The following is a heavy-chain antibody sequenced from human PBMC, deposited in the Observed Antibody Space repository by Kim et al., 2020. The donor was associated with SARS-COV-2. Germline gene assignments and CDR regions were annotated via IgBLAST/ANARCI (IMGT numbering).Heavy chain of an antibody. CDR2: IYYSGST. J-gene: IGHJ5*02. CDR3: ARRSTDYYDSSALPTWFDP. V-gene: IGHV4-39*01. CDR1: GGSISSSSYY. Sequence: SETLSLTCTVSGGSISSSSYYWGWIRQPPGTGLEWIGSIYYSGSTYYNPSLKRRGTISVDTSKNQFSLKLGSVTAADTAVYYCARRSTDYYDSSALPTWFDPCGQGTLVTVSS. D-gene: IGHD3-22*01.